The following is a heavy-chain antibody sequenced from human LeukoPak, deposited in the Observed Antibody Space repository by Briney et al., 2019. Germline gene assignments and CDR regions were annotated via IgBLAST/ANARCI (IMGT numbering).Heavy chain of an antibody. D-gene: IGHD4-17*01. J-gene: IGHJ3*02. V-gene: IGHV3-11*01. Sequence: PGGSLRLSCAASGFTFSDYYMSWIRQAPGKGLEWVSYISSSGSTIYYADSVKGRFTISRDNAKNSLYLQMNSLRAEDTAVYYCAKDPNGDYIGTFDMWGQGTMVTVSS. CDR2: ISSSGSTI. CDR3: AKDPNGDYIGTFDM. CDR1: GFTFSDYY.